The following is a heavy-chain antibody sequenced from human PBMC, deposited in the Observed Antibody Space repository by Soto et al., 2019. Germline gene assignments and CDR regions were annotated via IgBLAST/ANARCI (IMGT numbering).Heavy chain of an antibody. CDR1: GGTLSNYA. J-gene: IGHJ4*02. CDR3: ARGRTIFGVVNFDY. Sequence: QVQLVQSGAEVKKPGSSVKVSCKASGGTLSNYAIAWVRLAPGQGLEWVGGVIPIFSIMKYAQKFQDRVTFTADDSTKTAYMELSSLTPEDTAVYYCARGRTIFGVVNFDYWGQGTLVTVSS. V-gene: IGHV1-69*01. D-gene: IGHD3-3*01. CDR2: VIPIFSIM.